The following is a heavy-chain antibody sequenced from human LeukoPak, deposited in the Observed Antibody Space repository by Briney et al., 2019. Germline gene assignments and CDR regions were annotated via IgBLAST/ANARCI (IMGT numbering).Heavy chain of an antibody. CDR3: ARAGVLRLLEWLLTSPYYYYGMDV. CDR1: GGSFSGYY. CDR2: INHSGST. V-gene: IGHV4-34*01. D-gene: IGHD3-3*01. Sequence: SETLSLTCAVYGGSFSGYYWSWIRQPPGKGLEWIGEINHSGSTNYNPSLKSRVTISVDTSKNQFSLKLSSVTAADTAVYYCARAGVLRLLEWLLTSPYYYYGMDVWGQGTTVTVSS. J-gene: IGHJ6*02.